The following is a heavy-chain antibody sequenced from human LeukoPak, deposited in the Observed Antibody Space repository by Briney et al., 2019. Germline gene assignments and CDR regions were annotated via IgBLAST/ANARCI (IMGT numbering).Heavy chain of an antibody. CDR1: GYNFASYT. V-gene: IGHV1-3*01. D-gene: IGHD3-10*01. J-gene: IGHJ4*02. CDR2: INGDNGNT. CDR3: ARSSSGTYYY. Sequence: GASVKVSCKTSGYNFASYTMHWLRQAPGQSPEWMGSINGDNGNTKYSEKFQGRVTFTRDTSASSAYMELSRLRSEDTAVYYCARSSSGTYYYWGQGTLVTVSS.